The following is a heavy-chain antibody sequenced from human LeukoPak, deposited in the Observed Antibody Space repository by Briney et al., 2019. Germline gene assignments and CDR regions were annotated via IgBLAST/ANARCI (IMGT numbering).Heavy chain of an antibody. Sequence: QPSETLSLTCAVSGGSISSGDYSWSWIRQPPGKGLEWIGYIYHSGSTLYNPSLKSRLTMSVDRSNNQFSLRLSSVTAADTAVYYCAGDNSESYRFDYWGQGTLVTVSS. D-gene: IGHD5-18*01. CDR1: GGSISSGDYS. J-gene: IGHJ4*02. CDR3: AGDNSESYRFDY. V-gene: IGHV4-30-2*01. CDR2: IYHSGST.